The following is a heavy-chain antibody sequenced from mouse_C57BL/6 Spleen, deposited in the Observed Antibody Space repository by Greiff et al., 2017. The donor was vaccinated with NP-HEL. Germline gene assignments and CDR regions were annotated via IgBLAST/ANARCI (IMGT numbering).Heavy chain of an antibody. CDR2: ISDGGSYT. CDR1: GFTFSSYA. Sequence: DVKLVESGGGLVKPGGSLKLSCAASGFTFSSYAMSWVRQTPEKRLEWVATISDGGSYTYYPDNVKGRFTISRDNAKNNLYLQMSHLKSEDTAMYYCARGWSLRYAMDYWGQGTSVTVSS. V-gene: IGHV5-4*03. CDR3: ARGWSLRYAMDY. J-gene: IGHJ4*01.